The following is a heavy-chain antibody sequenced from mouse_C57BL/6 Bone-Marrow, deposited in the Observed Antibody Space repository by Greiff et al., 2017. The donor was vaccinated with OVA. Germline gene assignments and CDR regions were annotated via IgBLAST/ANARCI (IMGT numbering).Heavy chain of an antibody. Sequence: EVQLMESGPGLVKPSQSLSLTCSVTGYSITSGYYWNWIRQFPGNKLEWMGYISYDGSNNYNPSLKNRISITRDTSKNQFFLKLNSVTTEDTATYYCARYYGDAMDYWGQGTSVTVSS. J-gene: IGHJ4*01. CDR2: ISYDGSN. CDR1: GYSITSGYY. D-gene: IGHD1-1*02. CDR3: ARYYGDAMDY. V-gene: IGHV3-6*01.